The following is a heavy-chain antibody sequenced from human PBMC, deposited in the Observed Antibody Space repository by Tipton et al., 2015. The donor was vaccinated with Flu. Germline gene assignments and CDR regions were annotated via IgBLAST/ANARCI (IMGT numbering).Heavy chain of an antibody. CDR2: ISTFSGNT. J-gene: IGHJ2*01. V-gene: IGHV1-18*01. D-gene: IGHD3-22*01. Sequence: QLVQSGAEVKKPGASVKVSCKASSYTFTTYDITWVRQAPGQGLEWMGWISTFSGNTLYAQKLQGRVTMTTDASTSTAYLELRSLRSDDTAVYYCARDYPDRSGYYPVRYFDLWGRGTLVTVSS. CDR3: ARDYPDRSGYYPVRYFDL. CDR1: SYTFTTYD.